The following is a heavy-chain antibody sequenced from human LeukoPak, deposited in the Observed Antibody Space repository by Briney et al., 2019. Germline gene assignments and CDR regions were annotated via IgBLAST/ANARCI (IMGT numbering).Heavy chain of an antibody. CDR1: GFPLRTHS. CDR2: ISSLGRST. D-gene: IGHD1-7*01. V-gene: IGHV3-48*04. J-gene: IGHJ4*02. CDR3: ARDGWNYCFDY. Sequence: GGALGPSLAAPGFPLRTHSMARGRPVPGEGVGWVSYISSLGRSTYYADSVKGRFTISRDNAKNSLSLQLNSLRAEDTAVYFCARDGWNYCFDYWGQGTLVTVSS.